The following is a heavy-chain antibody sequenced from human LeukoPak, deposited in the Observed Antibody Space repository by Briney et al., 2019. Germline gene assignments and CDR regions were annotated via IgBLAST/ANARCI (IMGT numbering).Heavy chain of an antibody. CDR3: ARQVLGAAPFDY. CDR1: GGSISSGGHY. CDR2: IYYSGNT. J-gene: IGHJ4*02. V-gene: IGHV4-31*03. D-gene: IGHD3-3*02. Sequence: PSEALSLTCTVSGGSISSGGHYWSWIRQHPGKGLEWNGYIYYSGNTYYNPSLKSRVTISVDTSKNQFSLKLSSVTAADTAVYYCARQVLGAAPFDYWGQGTLVTVSS.